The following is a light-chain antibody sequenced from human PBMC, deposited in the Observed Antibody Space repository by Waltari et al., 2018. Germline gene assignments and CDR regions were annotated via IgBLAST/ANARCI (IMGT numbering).Light chain of an antibody. CDR3: AAWDANLNGWV. CDR2: SNS. J-gene: IGLJ3*02. Sequence: QSVLTQPPSATGTPGQRVTIPCSARRSSIGDNTRNWFQQPPGTAPKLLIYSNSRLPSGVPDRFSASKSGTSASLAISGLQSGDEADYFCAAWDANLNGWVFGGGTKLTVL. V-gene: IGLV1-44*01. CDR1: RSSIGDNT.